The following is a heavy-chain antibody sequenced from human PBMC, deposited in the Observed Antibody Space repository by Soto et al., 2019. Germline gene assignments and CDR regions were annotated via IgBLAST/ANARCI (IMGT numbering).Heavy chain of an antibody. J-gene: IGHJ5*02. V-gene: IGHV4-31*03. CDR2: IYYSGST. D-gene: IGHD3-9*01. CDR3: ARDEKGARHYDILNGYYMGGNWFGT. CDR1: GGSISSGGYY. Sequence: SETLSLTCTVSGGSISSGGYYWSWIRQHPGKGLEWIGYIYYSGSTYYNPSLKSRVTISVDTSKNQFSLKLSSVTAADTAVYYCARDEKGARHYDILNGYYMGGNWFGTWGQGTLVTVSS.